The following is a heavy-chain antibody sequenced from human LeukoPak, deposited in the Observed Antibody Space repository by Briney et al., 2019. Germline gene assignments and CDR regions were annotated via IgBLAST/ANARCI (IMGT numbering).Heavy chain of an antibody. J-gene: IGHJ4*02. D-gene: IGHD1-26*01. CDR3: ARDLGSYPHWRLFDY. V-gene: IGHV1-2*04. Sequence: ASVKVSCKASGYTFTGYYMHWVRQAPGQGLEWMGWINPNSGGTNYAQKFQGWVTMTRDTSISTAYMELSGLRSDDTAVYYCARDLGSYPHWRLFDYWGQGTLVTVSS. CDR2: INPNSGGT. CDR1: GYTFTGYY.